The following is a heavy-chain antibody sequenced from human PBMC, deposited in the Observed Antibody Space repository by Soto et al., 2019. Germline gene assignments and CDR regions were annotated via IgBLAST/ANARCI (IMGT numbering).Heavy chain of an antibody. CDR2: FGSVSGTSY. J-gene: IGHJ4*02. V-gene: IGHV3-33*08. CDR3: AKNRPFDS. Sequence: PGGSLRLSCAASGFTFSSYGMNWVRQAPEKGLEWVALFGSVSGTSYYYADSVKGRFTISRENSKNTLYLQLNSLRAEDTAVYYCAKNRPFDSWGQGTLVTVSS. CDR1: GFTFSSYG.